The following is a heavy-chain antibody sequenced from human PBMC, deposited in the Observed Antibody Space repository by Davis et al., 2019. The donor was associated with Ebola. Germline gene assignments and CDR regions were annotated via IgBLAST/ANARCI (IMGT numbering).Heavy chain of an antibody. V-gene: IGHV1-3*01. D-gene: IGHD2-2*01. CDR2: INAGNGNT. J-gene: IGHJ6*03. Sequence: ASVKVSCKASGYTFTSYAMHWVRQAPGQRLEWMGWINAGNGNTKYSQKFQGRVTITRDTSTSTVYMELSSLRSEDTAVYYCAREEGGVVPAAINYYYYMDVWGKGTTVTVSS. CDR1: GYTFTSYA. CDR3: AREEGGVVPAAINYYYYMDV.